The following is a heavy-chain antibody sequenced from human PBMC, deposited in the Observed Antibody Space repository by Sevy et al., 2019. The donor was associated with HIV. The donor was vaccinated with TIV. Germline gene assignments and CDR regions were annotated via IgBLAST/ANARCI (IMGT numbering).Heavy chain of an antibody. CDR2: IWSDGSNK. CDR1: GFTFSSYG. Sequence: GGSLRLSCAASGFTFSSYGMHWVRQAPGKGLEWVAVIWSDGSNKYYGDSVNGRFTISRDSSKNTLFLQMNSLRVDDTAVYYCAREERSGTTTSFDYWGQGALVTVSS. J-gene: IGHJ4*02. V-gene: IGHV3-33*08. D-gene: IGHD1-7*01. CDR3: AREERSGTTTSFDY.